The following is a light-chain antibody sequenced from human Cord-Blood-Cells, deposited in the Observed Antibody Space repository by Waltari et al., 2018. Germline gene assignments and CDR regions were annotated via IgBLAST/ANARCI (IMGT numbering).Light chain of an antibody. J-gene: IGKJ5*01. Sequence: EIVLTQSPATLSLSPGERATLPCRASQSVSSYLAWYQQKPGQAPRRLIYDASNRATGIPARFSGSGSWTDFTLTISSLEPEDFAVYYCQQRSNWRITFGQGTRLEIK. CDR3: QQRSNWRIT. CDR2: DAS. CDR1: QSVSSY. V-gene: IGKV3-11*01.